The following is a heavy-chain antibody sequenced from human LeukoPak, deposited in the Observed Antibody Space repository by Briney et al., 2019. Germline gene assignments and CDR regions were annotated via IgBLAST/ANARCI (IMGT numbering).Heavy chain of an antibody. Sequence: SETLSLTCAVYGGSFSGYYWSWIRQPPGKGLEWIGEINHSGSTNYNPSLKSRVTISVDTSKNQFSLKLSSVTAADTAVYYCARAGSVDSSGFSRQGIGSYADYWGQGTLVTVSS. J-gene: IGHJ4*02. CDR2: INHSGST. V-gene: IGHV4-34*01. CDR1: GGSFSGYY. CDR3: ARAGSVDSSGFSRQGIGSYADY. D-gene: IGHD3-22*01.